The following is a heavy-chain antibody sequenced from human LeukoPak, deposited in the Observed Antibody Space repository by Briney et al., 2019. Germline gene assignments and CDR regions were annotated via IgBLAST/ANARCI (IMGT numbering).Heavy chain of an antibody. CDR3: ARVGHRGYCSSTSCYRGVNWFDP. V-gene: IGHV4-59*12. J-gene: IGHJ5*02. CDR1: GGSISSYY. CDR2: IYHSGST. Sequence: SETLSLTCTVSGGSISSYYWSWIRQPPGKGLEWIGYIYHSGSTYYNPSLKSRVTISVDRSKNQFSLKLSSVTAADTAVYYCARVGHRGYCSSTSCYRGVNWFDPWGQGTLVTVSS. D-gene: IGHD2-2*03.